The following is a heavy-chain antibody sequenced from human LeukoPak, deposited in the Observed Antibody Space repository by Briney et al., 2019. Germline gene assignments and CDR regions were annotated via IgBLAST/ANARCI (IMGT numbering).Heavy chain of an antibody. CDR3: ARDSPYGTARY. CDR2: ISSSSSYI. Sequence: GGSLRLSSAASGFTFSNYNMNWVRQAPGKGLEWVSSISSSSSYIYYADSVKGRFTISRDNTKNSLYLQMNSLRAEDTAVYYCARDSPYGTARYWGQGTLVTVSS. CDR1: GFTFSNYN. J-gene: IGHJ4*02. D-gene: IGHD4-17*01. V-gene: IGHV3-21*01.